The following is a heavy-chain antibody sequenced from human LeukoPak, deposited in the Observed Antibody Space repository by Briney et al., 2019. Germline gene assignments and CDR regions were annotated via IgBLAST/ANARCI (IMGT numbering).Heavy chain of an antibody. Sequence: ASVKVSCKASGYSFTNYYMHWVRQAPGQGLEWMGIINPSAGGTSYAQKFQGRVTMTTDTSTSTIYMDLSSRRSEDTAVYYCAREKGGGLDYWGQGTLVTVSS. CDR1: GYSFTNYY. V-gene: IGHV1-46*01. D-gene: IGHD3-16*01. J-gene: IGHJ4*02. CDR3: AREKGGGLDY. CDR2: INPSAGGT.